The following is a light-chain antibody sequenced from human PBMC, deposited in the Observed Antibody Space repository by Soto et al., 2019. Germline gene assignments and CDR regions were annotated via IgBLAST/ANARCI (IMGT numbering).Light chain of an antibody. CDR3: GGWDDSLSGPV. CDR1: SSDVGAYN. Sequence: QSALTQPASVSGSPEQSITISCTGTSSDVGAYNLVSWYQQHPGTAPKLLIQRNNQRPSGVPARFSGSKSGTSASLAISGLRSEDEADYYCGGWDDSLSGPVFGGGTKVTVL. CDR2: RNN. V-gene: IGLV1-47*01. J-gene: IGLJ2*01.